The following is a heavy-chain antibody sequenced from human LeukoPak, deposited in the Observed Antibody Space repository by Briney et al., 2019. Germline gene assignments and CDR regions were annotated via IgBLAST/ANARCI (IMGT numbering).Heavy chain of an antibody. CDR1: GGSISSGSYY. CDR2: IYTSGST. J-gene: IGHJ6*03. Sequence: SQTLSLTCTVSGGSISSGSYYWSWIRQPAGKGLEWIGRIYTSGSTNYNPSLKSRVTISVDTSKNQFSLKLSSVTAADTAVYYCARESSGWAHYYYYYMDVWGKGTRSPSP. V-gene: IGHV4-61*02. CDR3: ARESSGWAHYYYYYMDV. D-gene: IGHD6-19*01.